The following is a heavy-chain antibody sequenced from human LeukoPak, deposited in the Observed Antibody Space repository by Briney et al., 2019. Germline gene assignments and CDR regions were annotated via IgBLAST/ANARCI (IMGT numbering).Heavy chain of an antibody. J-gene: IGHJ3*02. D-gene: IGHD2-2*01. CDR3: ASPSVPAAIKGSMLGDI. Sequence: ASVKLSCKASGYTFTGYYMHWVRQAPGQGLEWMGWINPNSGGTNYAQKFQGRVTMTRDTSISTAYMELSRLRSDDTAVYYCASPSVPAAIKGSMLGDIWGQGTMVTVSS. CDR1: GYTFTGYY. V-gene: IGHV1-2*02. CDR2: INPNSGGT.